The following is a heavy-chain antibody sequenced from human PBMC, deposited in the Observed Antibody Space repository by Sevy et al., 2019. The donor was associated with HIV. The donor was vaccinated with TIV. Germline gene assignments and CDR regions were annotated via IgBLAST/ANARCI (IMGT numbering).Heavy chain of an antibody. V-gene: IGHV5-51*01. CDR1: GYSFTGYW. D-gene: IGHD3-10*01. CDR3: ARQGVLGPRHYYGSAYYYYYGMDV. Sequence: GESLKISCKGSGYSFTGYWIGWVRQMPGKGLEWMGIIYPGDSDTRYSPSFQGQVTISADKSISTAYLQWSSLKASDTAMYYCARQGVLGPRHYYGSAYYYYYGMDVWGQGTTVTVSS. J-gene: IGHJ6*02. CDR2: IYPGDSDT.